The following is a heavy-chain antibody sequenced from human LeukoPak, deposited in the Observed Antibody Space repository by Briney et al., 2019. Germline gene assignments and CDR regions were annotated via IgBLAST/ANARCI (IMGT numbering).Heavy chain of an antibody. J-gene: IGHJ4*02. Sequence: GESLRLSCTASAFAFSNHAMSWVRQAPGKGLEWVSSISISGGITYYADSVKGRFTISRENSKSTLYLQMNNLRADDTAVYYCANEIRPNDYWGQGTLVTVSS. D-gene: IGHD4-17*01. CDR1: AFAFSNHA. CDR2: ISISGGIT. CDR3: ANEIRPNDY. V-gene: IGHV3-23*01.